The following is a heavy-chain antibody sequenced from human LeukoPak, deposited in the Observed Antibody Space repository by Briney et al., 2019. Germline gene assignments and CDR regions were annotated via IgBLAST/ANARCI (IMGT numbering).Heavy chain of an antibody. Sequence: ASVKVSCKASGYTFTGYYMHWVRQAAGQGLEWMGRINPNSGGTNYAQKFQGRVTMTRDTSISTAYMELSRLRSDDTAVYYCAKNTLYYDSSGYYDYWGQGTLVTVSS. CDR2: INPNSGGT. V-gene: IGHV1-2*06. J-gene: IGHJ4*02. D-gene: IGHD3-22*01. CDR1: GYTFTGYY. CDR3: AKNTLYYDSSGYYDY.